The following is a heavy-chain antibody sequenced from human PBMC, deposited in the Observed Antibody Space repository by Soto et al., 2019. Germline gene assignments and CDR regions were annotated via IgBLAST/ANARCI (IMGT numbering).Heavy chain of an antibody. J-gene: IGHJ6*02. V-gene: IGHV1-69*06. CDR3: ARSAAGGLKGSLDV. Sequence: SSVKVSCKASGGIFNSFAISWVLQAPGQGLEWMGGILPFFGTPSNSERFQGRVTITADRSTSTVYMEVSSLRFEDTAVYYCARSAAGGLKGSLDVWGQGTRVTVSS. CDR2: ILPFFGTP. D-gene: IGHD6-13*01. CDR1: GGIFNSFA.